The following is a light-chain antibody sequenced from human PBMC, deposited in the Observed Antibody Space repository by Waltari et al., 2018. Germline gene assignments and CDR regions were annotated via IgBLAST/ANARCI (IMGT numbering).Light chain of an antibody. CDR3: TSYAGGNIL. CDR2: EVS. CDR1: SRDVGGTNH. Sequence: QSPLPQPPSASGSPAPAVTISCTGTSRDVGGTNHISWYQQHPGKAPKLMIYEVSKRPSGVPDRFSGPKSGNTASLTVSGLQAEDEADYYCTSYAGGNILFGGGTKLTVL. V-gene: IGLV2-8*01. J-gene: IGLJ3*02.